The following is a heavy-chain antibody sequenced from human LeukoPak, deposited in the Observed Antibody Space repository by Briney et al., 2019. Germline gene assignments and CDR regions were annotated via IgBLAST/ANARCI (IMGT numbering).Heavy chain of an antibody. CDR3: AKGMGIQLERRGTGYYFDY. J-gene: IGHJ4*02. Sequence: GGSLRLSCAASGFTFSSYAMSWVRQAPGKGLEWVSSITGSGGSTYYADSVKGRLTISRDNSKNTLYLQMNNLRAEDTAVYYCAKGMGIQLERRGTGYYFDYWGQGTLVTASS. D-gene: IGHD1-1*01. V-gene: IGHV3-23*01. CDR1: GFTFSSYA. CDR2: ITGSGGST.